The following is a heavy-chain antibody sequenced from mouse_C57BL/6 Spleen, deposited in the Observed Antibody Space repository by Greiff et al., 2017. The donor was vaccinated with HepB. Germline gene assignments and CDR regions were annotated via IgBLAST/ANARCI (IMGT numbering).Heavy chain of an antibody. Sequence: VKLQQPGAELVKPGASVKMSCKASGYTFTSYWITWVKQRPGQGLEWIGDIYPGSGSTNYNEKFKSKATLTVDTSSSTAYMQLSSLTSEDSAVYYCARSRDYDQGNYFDYWGQGTTLTVSS. CDR3: ARSRDYDQGNYFDY. CDR1: GYTFTSYW. J-gene: IGHJ2*01. V-gene: IGHV1-55*01. D-gene: IGHD2-4*01. CDR2: IYPGSGST.